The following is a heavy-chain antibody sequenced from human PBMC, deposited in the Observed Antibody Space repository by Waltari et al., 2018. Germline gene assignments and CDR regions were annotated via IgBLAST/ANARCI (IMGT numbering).Heavy chain of an antibody. Sequence: QLQLQESGPGLVTPSETLSLTCTVPGGSISSSSYYWGWIRQPPGKGLEWIGSIYYSGSTYYKSSLKSRVTISVDTSKNQFSLKLSSVTAADTAVYYCARGAGGSGWYYFDYWGQGTLVTVSS. J-gene: IGHJ4*02. D-gene: IGHD6-19*01. CDR3: ARGAGGSGWYYFDY. CDR2: IYYSGST. CDR1: GGSISSSSYY. V-gene: IGHV4-39*01.